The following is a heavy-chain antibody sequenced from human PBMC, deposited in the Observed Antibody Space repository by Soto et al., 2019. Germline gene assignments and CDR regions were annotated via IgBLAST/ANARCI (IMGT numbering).Heavy chain of an antibody. J-gene: IGHJ4*02. CDR2: IYYSGTT. V-gene: IGHV4-39*01. CDR1: GGSISSTSHH. D-gene: IGHD6-13*01. Sequence: PSETLSLACTVSGGSISSTSHHWAWIRQPPGKGLEWIGSIYYSGTTYYNPSLKSRLTIFVDTSKNQFSLKLSSVTAADTAVYFCTREDSSISEYWSQRSLDTVSS. CDR3: TREDSSISEY.